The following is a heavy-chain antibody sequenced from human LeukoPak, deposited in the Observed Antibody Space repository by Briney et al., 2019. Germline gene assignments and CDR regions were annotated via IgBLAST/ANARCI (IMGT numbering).Heavy chain of an antibody. CDR2: INSDGSST. J-gene: IGHJ4*02. V-gene: IGHV3-74*01. CDR3: ARQPLGYCSGGSCYSGDY. CDR1: GFTFSSYW. D-gene: IGHD2-15*01. Sequence: QTGGSLRLSCAASGFTFSSYWMHWVRHAPGKGLVWVSRINSDGSSTSYADSVKGRFTISRDNAKNTLYLQMNSLRAEDTAVYYCARQPLGYCSGGSCYSGDYWGQGTLVTVSS.